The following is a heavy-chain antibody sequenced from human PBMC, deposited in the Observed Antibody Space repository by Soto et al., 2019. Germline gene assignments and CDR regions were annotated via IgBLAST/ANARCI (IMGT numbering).Heavy chain of an antibody. CDR2: INHSGST. Sequence: PXETLSLTCAVYGGSFSGYYWSWIRQPPGKGLEWIGEINHSGSTNYNPSLKSRVTISVDTSKNQFSLKLSSVTAADTAVYYCAITRPVYYYYGMDVWGQGTTVTVSS. D-gene: IGHD2-15*01. J-gene: IGHJ6*02. V-gene: IGHV4-34*01. CDR1: GGSFSGYY. CDR3: AITRPVYYYYGMDV.